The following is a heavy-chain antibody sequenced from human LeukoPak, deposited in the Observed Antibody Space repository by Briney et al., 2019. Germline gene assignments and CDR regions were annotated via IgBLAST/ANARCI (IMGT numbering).Heavy chain of an antibody. Sequence: GGSLRLSCAASGFIFHSYGMHWVRQAPGKGLEWVANIGPDGSDMQYVDSMKGRFTISRDNAQNSVYLHMNSLRAGDTAGYYCARFRRSAQSYWGQGILVTVSS. CDR2: IGPDGSDM. CDR1: GFIFHSYG. J-gene: IGHJ4*02. D-gene: IGHD2-15*01. CDR3: ARFRRSAQSY. V-gene: IGHV3-7*01.